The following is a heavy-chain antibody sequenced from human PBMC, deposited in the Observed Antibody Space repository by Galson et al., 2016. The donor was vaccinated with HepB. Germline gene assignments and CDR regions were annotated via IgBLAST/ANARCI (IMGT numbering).Heavy chain of an antibody. J-gene: IGHJ4*02. CDR2: VYYSGAT. Sequence: TLSLTCTVSGASIRSGTYYWSWIRQHPEKGLEWIGYVYYSGATYYNPSLKSRVTISIDTSQKQFSLNLSSVTAADTAVYYCARFGSFWGQGTLVTVSS. CDR3: ARFGSF. V-gene: IGHV4-31*03. D-gene: IGHD3-10*01. CDR1: GASIRSGTYY.